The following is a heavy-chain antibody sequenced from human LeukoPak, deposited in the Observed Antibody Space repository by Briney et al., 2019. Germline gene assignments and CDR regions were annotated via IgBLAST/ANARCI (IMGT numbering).Heavy chain of an antibody. V-gene: IGHV1-18*01. J-gene: IGHJ4*02. Sequence: VKVSCKASGYTFTSYGISWVRQAPGQGLEWMGWISAYNGNTNYAQKLQGRVTMTTDTSTSTAYMELRSLRSDDTAVYYCARDNDSRDPPHFDYWGQGTLVTVSS. CDR3: ARDNDSRDPPHFDY. CDR1: GYTFTSYG. D-gene: IGHD3-16*01. CDR2: ISAYNGNT.